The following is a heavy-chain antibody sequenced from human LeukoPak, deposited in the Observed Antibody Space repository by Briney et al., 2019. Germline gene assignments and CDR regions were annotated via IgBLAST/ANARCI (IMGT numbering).Heavy chain of an antibody. J-gene: IGHJ5*02. CDR1: GFTFDDYG. D-gene: IGHD6-19*01. CDR3: ARPPYSSGWYLDNWFDP. Sequence: PGGSLRLSCAASGFTFDDYGMSWVRQAPGKGLEWVSGINWNGGSTVYADSVKGRFTISRDNSKNTLYLQMNSLRAEDTAVYYCARPPYSSGWYLDNWFDPWGQGTLVTVSS. V-gene: IGHV3-20*04. CDR2: INWNGGST.